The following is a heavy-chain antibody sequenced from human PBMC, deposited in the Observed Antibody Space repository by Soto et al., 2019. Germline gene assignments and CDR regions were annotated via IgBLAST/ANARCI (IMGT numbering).Heavy chain of an antibody. Sequence: QVQLVQSGAEVKKPGSSVKVSCKASGGTFSSYAITWVRQAPGQGLEWMGGIIPIFGTANYAQKFQARVTITADESTSTAYMELSSLRSEHTAVYYSARDRGPSSGYYPYWFDPWGQGTLVTVSS. J-gene: IGHJ5*02. CDR3: ARDRGPSSGYYPYWFDP. V-gene: IGHV1-69*12. CDR2: IIPIFGTA. D-gene: IGHD3-22*01. CDR1: GGTFSSYA.